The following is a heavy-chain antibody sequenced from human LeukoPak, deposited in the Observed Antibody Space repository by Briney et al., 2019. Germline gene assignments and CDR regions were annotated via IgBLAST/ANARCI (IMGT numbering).Heavy chain of an antibody. J-gene: IGHJ4*02. Sequence: PGGSLRLSCAASGFTFSSYAMHWVRQAPGKGLEWVAVISYDGSNKYYADSVKGRFTISRDNSKNTLYLQMNSLRAEDTAVYYCARENVVYFDYWSQGTLVTVSS. D-gene: IGHD2-15*01. CDR3: ARENVVYFDY. CDR2: ISYDGSNK. V-gene: IGHV3-30-3*01. CDR1: GFTFSSYA.